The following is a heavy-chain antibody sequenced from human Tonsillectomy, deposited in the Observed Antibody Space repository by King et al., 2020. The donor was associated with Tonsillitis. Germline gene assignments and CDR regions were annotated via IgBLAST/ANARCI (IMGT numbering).Heavy chain of an antibody. V-gene: IGHV1-8*01. CDR1: GYTFTSYD. D-gene: IGHD2-2*01. CDR3: ARVIVVPAAIYYFDY. CDR2: MNPNSGNT. J-gene: IGHJ4*02. Sequence: MQLVQSGAEVKKPGASVKVSCKASGYTFTSYDINWVRQATGQGLEWMGWMNPNSGNTGYAQKFQGRVTMTRHTSISTAYMELSSLRSEDTAVYFCARVIVVPAAIYYFDYWGQGTLVTVSS.